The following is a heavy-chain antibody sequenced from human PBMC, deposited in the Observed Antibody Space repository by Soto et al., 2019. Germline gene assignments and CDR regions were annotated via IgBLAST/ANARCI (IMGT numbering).Heavy chain of an antibody. J-gene: IGHJ5*02. D-gene: IGHD2-2*01. CDR3: ARGRPPPGYGSSTSCYDGPPFDP. CDR1: GGSFSGYY. V-gene: IGHV4-34*01. Sequence: SETLSLTCAVYGGSFSGYYWSWIRQPPGKGLEWIGEINHSGSTNYNPSLKSRLAISVDTSKNQFSLKLNSVTAADTAVYYCARGRPPPGYGSSTSCYDGPPFDPWGQGTLVTVSS. CDR2: INHSGST.